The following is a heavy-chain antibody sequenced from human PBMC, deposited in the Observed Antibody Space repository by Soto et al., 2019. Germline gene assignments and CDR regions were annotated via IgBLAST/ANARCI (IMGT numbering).Heavy chain of an antibody. CDR3: ARDRGICSGGSCYSFLDY. V-gene: IGHV1-69*01. J-gene: IGHJ4*02. D-gene: IGHD2-15*01. CDR1: GGTFSSYA. CDR2: IIPIFGTA. Sequence: QVQLVQSGAEVKKHGSSVKVSCKASGGTFSSYAISWVRHAPGQGLEWMGGIIPIFGTANYAQKFQGRVTITADESTSTAYMELSSLRSEDTAVYYCARDRGICSGGSCYSFLDYWGQGTLVTVSS.